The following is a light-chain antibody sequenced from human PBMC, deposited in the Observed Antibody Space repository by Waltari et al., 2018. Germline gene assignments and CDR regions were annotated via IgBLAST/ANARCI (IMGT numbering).Light chain of an antibody. J-gene: IGKJ1*01. V-gene: IGKV2-29*02. Sequence: DIVMTQTPLSLSVTPGQTASISCTSSQGLLHSDVKTYLYWYLHKPVQSPQLLIYEVASRCSGVPDRFSGSGSGTDFTRKISRVDAEDVGVYYCMQGLHLPRTFGQGPKVEIK. CDR1: QGLLHSDVKTY. CDR3: MQGLHLPRT. CDR2: EVA.